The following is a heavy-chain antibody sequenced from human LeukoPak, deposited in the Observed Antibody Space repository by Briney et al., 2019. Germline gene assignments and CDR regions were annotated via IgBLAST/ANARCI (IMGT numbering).Heavy chain of an antibody. CDR3: ARDLLIAAAGTHWFDP. J-gene: IGHJ5*02. CDR2: INPSGGST. D-gene: IGHD6-13*01. CDR1: GYTFTSYY. V-gene: IGHV1-46*01. Sequence: ASVKVSCKASGYTFTSYYMHWVRQAPGQGLEWMGIINPSGGSTSYAQKFQGRVTMTRDTSTSTAYMELRSLRSDDTAVYYCARDLLIAAAGTHWFDPWGQGTLVTVSS.